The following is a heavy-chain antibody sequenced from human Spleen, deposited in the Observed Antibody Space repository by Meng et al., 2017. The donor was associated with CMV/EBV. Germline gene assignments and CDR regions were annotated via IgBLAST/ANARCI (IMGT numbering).Heavy chain of an antibody. Sequence: GGSLRLSCATSGFTFSSYAMNWVRQAPGKGLDWVSTISGIVPGTCCADSVRGRFTISRDNSKDNLYLQMNSLRAEDTAVYYCARAPVYSIRAYFDYWGQGTLVTVSS. CDR3: ARAPVYSIRAYFDY. J-gene: IGHJ4*02. V-gene: IGHV3-23*01. CDR1: GFTFSSYA. CDR2: ISGIVPGT. D-gene: IGHD4-11*01.